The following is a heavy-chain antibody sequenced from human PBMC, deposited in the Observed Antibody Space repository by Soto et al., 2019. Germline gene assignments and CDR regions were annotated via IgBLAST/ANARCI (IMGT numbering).Heavy chain of an antibody. D-gene: IGHD2-15*01. CDR3: ASHTPAISISDH. V-gene: IGHV4-39*01. CDR1: GGPINNNNYY. Sequence: SETLSLTCTVSGGPINNNNYYWGWIRQPPGKGLEWIGNIYYSGTTYYNPSLGSRVTLSVDTSKNQFSLRLNSVTAADTAVYYCASHTPAISISDHWGQGTLVTVS. J-gene: IGHJ4*02. CDR2: IYYSGTT.